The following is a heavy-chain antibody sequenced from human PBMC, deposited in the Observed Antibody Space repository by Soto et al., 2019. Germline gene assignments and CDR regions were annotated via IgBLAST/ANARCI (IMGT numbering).Heavy chain of an antibody. Sequence: SVKVSCKASGYNFFSYGISWVRQAPGQGLEWMGWITAYNNKTKFDQRLQGRVTLTTDTSTTTAYMELRSLRSDDTAVYYCARTRVASPGYYGMDVWGQGTTVTVSS. J-gene: IGHJ6*02. CDR3: ARTRVASPGYYGMDV. D-gene: IGHD2-15*01. CDR2: ITAYNNKT. V-gene: IGHV1-18*04. CDR1: GYNFFSYG.